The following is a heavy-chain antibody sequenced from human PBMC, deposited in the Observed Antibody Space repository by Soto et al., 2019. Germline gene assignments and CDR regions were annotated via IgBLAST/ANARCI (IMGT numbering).Heavy chain of an antibody. Sequence: QLQLAQSGADVKKAGSSVKVSCKASGGTLSNSAFSWVRQAPGQGLEGMGGSIPVFGIVNYAQKFQDRVTITADESTSTAYMELRSLRSEDTAVYFCATGRIVVVGSRAYYGMDVWGQGTTVTV. D-gene: IGHD3-22*01. J-gene: IGHJ6*02. CDR1: GGTLSNSA. CDR2: SIPVFGIV. V-gene: IGHV1-69*19. CDR3: ATGRIVVVGSRAYYGMDV.